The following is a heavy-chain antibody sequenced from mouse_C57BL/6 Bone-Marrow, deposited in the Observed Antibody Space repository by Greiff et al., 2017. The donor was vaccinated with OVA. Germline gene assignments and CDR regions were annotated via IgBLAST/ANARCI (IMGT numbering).Heavy chain of an antibody. V-gene: IGHV1-69*01. Sequence: QVQLQQPGAELVMPGASVKLSCKASGYTFTSYWMHWVKQRPGQGLEWIGEIDPSDSYTNYNQKFQGKSPLTVDKSYSTAYMQLSSLTSGDSAVYYCARGGTTVVAPCDGWGQGTTLTVSS. D-gene: IGHD1-1*01. CDR2: IDPSDSYT. CDR1: GYTFTSYW. CDR3: ARGGTTVVAPCDG. J-gene: IGHJ2*01.